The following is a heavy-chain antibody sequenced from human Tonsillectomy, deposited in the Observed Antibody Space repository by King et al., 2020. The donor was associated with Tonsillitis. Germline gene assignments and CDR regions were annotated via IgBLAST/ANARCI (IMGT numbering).Heavy chain of an antibody. CDR3: ARVVYDYGDYRVGYFDY. J-gene: IGHJ4*02. V-gene: IGHV4-30-2*01. CDR1: GGSISSGGYS. Sequence: QLQESGSGLVKPSQTLSLTCDVSGGSISSGGYSWSWIRQPPGKGLEWIGYIYQSGSTYYNPSLKSRVTISVDRSKNQFSLKLSSVTAADTAVYYCARVVYDYGDYRVGYFDYWGQGTLVTVSS. CDR2: IYQSGST. D-gene: IGHD4-17*01.